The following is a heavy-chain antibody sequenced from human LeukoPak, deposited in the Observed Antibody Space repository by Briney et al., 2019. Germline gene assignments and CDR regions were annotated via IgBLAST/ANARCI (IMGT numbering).Heavy chain of an antibody. CDR2: IIPIFGTA. V-gene: IGHV1-69*13. J-gene: IGHJ4*02. Sequence: ASVTVSCKASGGTFSSYAISWVRQAPGQGLEWMGGIIPIFGTANYAQKFQGRVTITADESTGTAYMELSSLRSEDTAVYYCARPSSGWYGRYFDYWGQGTLVTVSS. CDR3: ARPSSGWYGRYFDY. D-gene: IGHD6-19*01. CDR1: GGTFSSYA.